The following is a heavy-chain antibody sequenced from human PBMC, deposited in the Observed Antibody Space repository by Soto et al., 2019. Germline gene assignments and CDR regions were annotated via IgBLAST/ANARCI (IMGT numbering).Heavy chain of an antibody. Sequence: QVQLQESGPGLVKPSQTLSLTCTVSGGSISSGDYYWSWIRQHPEKGLEWIGYIHYSGSTYYNPSPASGVTISVDMSKNQSSLNLTSVPAADTAVYYCARDQSIPNVAARSRKYYFSNGMDVWGQGTTVAVSS. V-gene: IGHV4-31*03. D-gene: IGHD6-6*01. CDR2: IHYSGST. J-gene: IGHJ6*02. CDR3: ARDQSIPNVAARSRKYYFSNGMDV. CDR1: GGSISSGDYY.